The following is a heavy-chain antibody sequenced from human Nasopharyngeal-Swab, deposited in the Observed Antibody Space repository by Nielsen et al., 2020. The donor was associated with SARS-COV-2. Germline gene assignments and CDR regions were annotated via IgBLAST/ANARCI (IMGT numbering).Heavy chain of an antibody. V-gene: IGHV4-34*01. Sequence: ESLKISCAMYGGSLSGYYWSWIRQPPGRGLEWIGEINHSGSTDYNPSHKSRVTISLDTSKNQFSLKLRSVTAADTAVYYCAEKGYTSSWYFYWGQGTLVTVSS. CDR1: GGSLSGYY. CDR3: AEKGYTSSWYFY. D-gene: IGHD6-13*01. CDR2: INHSGST. J-gene: IGHJ4*02.